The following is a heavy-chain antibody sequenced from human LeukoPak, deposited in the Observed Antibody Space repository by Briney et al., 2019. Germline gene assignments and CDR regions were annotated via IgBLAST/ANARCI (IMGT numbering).Heavy chain of an antibody. CDR3: ARDGRFLEVDP. CDR2: IIPILGIA. V-gene: IGHV1-69*04. Sequence: ASVKVSCKASGGTFSSYAISWVRQAPGQGLEWMGRIIPILGIANYAQKFQGRVTMTTDTSTSTAYMELRSLRSDDTAVYYCARDGRFLEVDPWGQGTLVTVSS. J-gene: IGHJ5*02. D-gene: IGHD3-3*01. CDR1: GGTFSSYA.